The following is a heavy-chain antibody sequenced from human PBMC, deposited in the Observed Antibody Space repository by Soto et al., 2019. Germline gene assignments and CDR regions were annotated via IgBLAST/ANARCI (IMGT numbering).Heavy chain of an antibody. CDR2: VYDNGRP. CDR3: ARGVGSSPPRY. D-gene: IGHD3-9*01. J-gene: IGHJ4*02. Sequence: PSDTLSPTCTISGGSISFHYWSWIRQSPRQGLEWIGYVYDNGRPYYSPSLKSRVTISADTSKNQISLKLTSATAADTAVYYCARGVGSSPPRYWGRGTLVTVSS. CDR1: GGSISFHY. V-gene: IGHV4-59*11.